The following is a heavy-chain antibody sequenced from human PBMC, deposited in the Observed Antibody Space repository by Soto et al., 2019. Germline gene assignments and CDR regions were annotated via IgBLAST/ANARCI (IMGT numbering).Heavy chain of an antibody. V-gene: IGHV1-3*01. CDR3: ARDLGGWPDY. D-gene: IGHD2-15*01. J-gene: IGHJ4*02. CDR2: INDGNGNT. CDR1: GYTFTSYA. Sequence: VKVSCKASGYTFTSYAMHWVRQAPGQRLEWMGWINDGNGNTKYSQKFQGRVTITRDTSASTAYMELSSLRSEDTAVYYCARDLGGWPDYWGQGTLVTVSS.